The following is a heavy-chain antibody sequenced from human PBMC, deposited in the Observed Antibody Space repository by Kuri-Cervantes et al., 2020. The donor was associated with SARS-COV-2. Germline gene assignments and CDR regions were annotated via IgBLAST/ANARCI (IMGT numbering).Heavy chain of an antibody. J-gene: IGHJ1*01. CDR1: GYSISSGYY. CDR3: ARVPEGGYSFQH. D-gene: IGHD6-13*01. V-gene: IGHV4-38-2*01. Sequence: SETLSLTCAVSGYSISSGYYWGWIRQPPGKGLEWIGSIYHSGSTYYNPSLKSRVTISVDRSKNQFSLKLSSVTAADTAVYYCARVPEGGYSFQHWGQGTLVTVSS. CDR2: IYHSGST.